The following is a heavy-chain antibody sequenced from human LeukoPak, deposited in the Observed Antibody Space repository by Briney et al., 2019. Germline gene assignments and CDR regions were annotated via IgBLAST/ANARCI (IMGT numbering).Heavy chain of an antibody. CDR2: INHSGST. V-gene: IGHV4-34*01. CDR3: ARTMVRGVIITKRHNWFDP. D-gene: IGHD3-10*01. CDR1: GGSFSGYY. Sequence: SETLSLTCAVYGGSFSGYYWSWIRQPPGKGLEWIGEINHSGSTNYNPSLKSRVTISVDTSKNQFSLKLSSVTAADTAVYYCARTMVRGVIITKRHNWFDPWGRGTLVTVSP. J-gene: IGHJ5*02.